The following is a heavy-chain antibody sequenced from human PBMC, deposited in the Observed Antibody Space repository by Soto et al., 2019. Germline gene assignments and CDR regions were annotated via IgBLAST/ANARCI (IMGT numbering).Heavy chain of an antibody. J-gene: IGHJ6*02. V-gene: IGHV3-30*18. D-gene: IGHD3-22*01. CDR2: ISYDGRNK. CDR1: GFTFSNFG. CDR3: AKDRYYYDSSGYYQYYYYGMDV. Sequence: QVHLVESGGGVVQPGRSLRFSCAASGFTFSNFGMHWVRQAPGKGLEWVAFISYDGRNKYYVDSVKGRFAISRDNSKNTLDLQMNSLRAEDTAVYYCAKDRYYYDSSGYYQYYYYGMDVWGQGTTVTVSS.